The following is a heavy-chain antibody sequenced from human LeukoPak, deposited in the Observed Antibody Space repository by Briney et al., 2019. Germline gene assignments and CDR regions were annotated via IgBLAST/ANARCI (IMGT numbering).Heavy chain of an antibody. D-gene: IGHD3-10*01. CDR1: GCSFTSYW. V-gene: IGHV5-51*01. CDR3: ARLPTSYYYGSGSVIHRAPHPIDY. CDR2: IYPGDSDT. J-gene: IGHJ4*02. Sequence: SGESLKISCKGSGCSFTSYWIGWVRPMPGKGLEWMGIIYPGDSDTRYSPSFQGQVTISADKSISTAYLQWSSLKASDTAMYYCARLPTSYYYGSGSVIHRAPHPIDYWGQGTLVTVSS.